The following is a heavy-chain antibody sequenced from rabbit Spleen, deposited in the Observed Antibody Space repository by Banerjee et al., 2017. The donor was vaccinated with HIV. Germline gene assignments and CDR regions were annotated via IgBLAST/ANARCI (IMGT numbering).Heavy chain of an antibody. D-gene: IGHD3-1*01. CDR3: VRDTWKFSL. J-gene: IGHJ4*01. V-gene: IGHV1S7*01. CDR1: GFDFSNYG. CDR2: IEPIFGNT. Sequence: QELVESGGGLVQPGGSLKLSCKASGFDFSNYGVSWVRQAPGKGLEWIGYIEPIFGNTYYANWVNGRFTISSHNAQNTLYLQLSSLTAADTATYFCVRDTWKFSLWGQGTLVTVS.